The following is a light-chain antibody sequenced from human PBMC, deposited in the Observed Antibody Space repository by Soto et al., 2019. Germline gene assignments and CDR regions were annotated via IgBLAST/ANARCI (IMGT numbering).Light chain of an antibody. J-gene: IGLJ1*01. V-gene: IGLV2-14*01. Sequence: LTQPASVSGSPGQSITISCTGTSNDVGGYNYVSWYQQHPGKAPKLMIYEVTDRPWGVSNRFSGSKSGNTASLTISGLQAEDEADYYCSSYTHTSTPSCVFGTGTKVTVL. CDR2: EVT. CDR1: SNDVGGYNY. CDR3: SSYTHTSTPSCV.